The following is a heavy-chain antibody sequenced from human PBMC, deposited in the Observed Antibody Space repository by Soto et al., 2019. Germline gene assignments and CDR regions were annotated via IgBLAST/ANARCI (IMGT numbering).Heavy chain of an antibody. D-gene: IGHD2-2*01. Sequence: PGGSLRLSCTVSGFAFNNYGMNWVRQAPGKGLEWVSSISKSDYTYYSDSVKRRFTINRDNAKNSVSLQMNTLRVEDTAVYYCAREDSIIIPAVSDFWGQGTLVTVSS. CDR2: ISKSDYT. CDR1: GFAFNNYG. J-gene: IGHJ4*02. V-gene: IGHV3-21*01. CDR3: AREDSIIIPAVSDF.